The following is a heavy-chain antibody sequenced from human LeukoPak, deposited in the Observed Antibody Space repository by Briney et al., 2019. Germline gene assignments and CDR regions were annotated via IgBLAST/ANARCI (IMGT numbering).Heavy chain of an antibody. J-gene: IGHJ4*02. CDR2: ISGSGGST. V-gene: IGHV3-23*01. Sequence: PGGSLRLSCAASGFTFSSYAMSWVRQAPGKGLGWVSAISGSGGSTYYADSVKGRFTISRDNSKNTLYLQMNSLRAEDAAVYYCAKDPDYDSSGYYDYWGQGTLVTVSS. CDR3: AKDPDYDSSGYYDY. D-gene: IGHD3-22*01. CDR1: GFTFSSYA.